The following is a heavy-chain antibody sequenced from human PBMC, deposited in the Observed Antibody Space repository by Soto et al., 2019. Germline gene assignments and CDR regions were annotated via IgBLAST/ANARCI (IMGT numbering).Heavy chain of an antibody. CDR2: IYNSGSA. CDR3: ARRGGGAAGPQFIYHWFDP. J-gene: IGHJ5*02. CDR1: ACPISSYY. V-gene: IGHV4-59*06. D-gene: IGHD6-13*01. Sequence: SETLSLTCPVSACPISSYYCICIRQHPGKGLEWIGYIYNSGSASYTPSLKSRITISVDTSKNQFFLKLSSVTAADTAVYYCARRGGGAAGPQFIYHWFDPWGQGILVTSPQ.